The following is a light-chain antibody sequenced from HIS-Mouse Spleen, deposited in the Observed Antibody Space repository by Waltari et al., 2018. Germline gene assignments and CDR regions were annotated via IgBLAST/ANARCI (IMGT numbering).Light chain of an antibody. CDR1: SSDVGSYNL. CDR3: CSYAGSSTWV. Sequence: QSALTQPASVSGSPGQSITISCTGTSSDVGSYNLVSWYQQHPGKAPKLMIYEGSNRPSVFSNRFSGSKSGNTASLTISGLQAEDEADYYCCSYAGSSTWVFGGGTKLTVL. CDR2: EGS. V-gene: IGLV2-23*01. J-gene: IGLJ3*02.